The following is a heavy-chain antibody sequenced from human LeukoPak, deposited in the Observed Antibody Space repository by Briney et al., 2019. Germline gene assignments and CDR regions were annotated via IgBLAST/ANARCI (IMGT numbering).Heavy chain of an antibody. J-gene: IGHJ4*02. Sequence: GSLRLSCAASGFTFSSYAMSWVRQAPGKGLDWVSAISGSGGSTYYADSVKGRSTISRDNSKNTLYLQMNSLRAEDTAVYYCAKRGSSTSCFDYWGQGTLVTVSS. CDR1: GFTFSSYA. CDR3: AKRGSSTSCFDY. D-gene: IGHD2-2*01. V-gene: IGHV3-23*01. CDR2: ISGSGGST.